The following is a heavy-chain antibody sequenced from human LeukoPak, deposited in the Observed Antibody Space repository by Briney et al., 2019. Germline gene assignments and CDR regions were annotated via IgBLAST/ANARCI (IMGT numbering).Heavy chain of an antibody. D-gene: IGHD3-9*01. J-gene: IGHJ4*02. V-gene: IGHV3-66*01. Sequence: PGGSLRLTCAASGFTVSSNYMSWVRQAPGKGLEWVSVIYSGGSTYYADSVKGRFTISRDNSKNTLYLQMNSLRAEDTAVYYCARVVHDILTGLQGYWGQGTLVTVSS. CDR3: ARVVHDILTGLQGY. CDR1: GFTVSSNY. CDR2: IYSGGST.